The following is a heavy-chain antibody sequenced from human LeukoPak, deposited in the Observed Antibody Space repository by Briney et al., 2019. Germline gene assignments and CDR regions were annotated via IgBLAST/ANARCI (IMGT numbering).Heavy chain of an antibody. Sequence: SETLSLTCTVSGGSISSSSYYWGWIRQPPGKGLEWIGSIYYSGSTYYNPSLKSRATISVDTSKNQFSLKLSSVTAADTAVYYCARHRSITMVRGVIHSIDWFDPWGQGTLVTVSS. J-gene: IGHJ5*02. D-gene: IGHD3-10*01. CDR2: IYYSGST. V-gene: IGHV4-39*01. CDR3: ARHRSITMVRGVIHSIDWFDP. CDR1: GGSISSSSYY.